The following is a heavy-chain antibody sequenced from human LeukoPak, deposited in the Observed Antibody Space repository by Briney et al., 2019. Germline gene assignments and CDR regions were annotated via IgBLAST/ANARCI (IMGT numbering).Heavy chain of an antibody. CDR1: GDSIGSYY. Sequence: PSETLSLTCTVSGDSIGSYYWSWIRQPPGKGLEWIGSIYITGSTNYNPSLKSRVTISIDTSKNQFSLKLSSVTAADTAVFYCARENSGSYREFDYWGQGTLVTVSS. J-gene: IGHJ4*02. CDR3: ARENSGSYREFDY. V-gene: IGHV4-59*12. CDR2: IYITGST. D-gene: IGHD1-26*01.